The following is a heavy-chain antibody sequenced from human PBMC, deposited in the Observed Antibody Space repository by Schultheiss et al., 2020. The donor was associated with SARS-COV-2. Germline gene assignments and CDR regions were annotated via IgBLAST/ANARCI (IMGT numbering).Heavy chain of an antibody. CDR3: AKRFYDSSGYCDY. Sequence: GGSLRLSCAASGFTFSSYAMSWVRQAPGKGLEWVSYISSSSSYTNYADSVKGRFTISRDNAKNSLYLQMNSLRTEDTAIYYCAKRFYDSSGYCDYWGQGTLVTVSS. J-gene: IGHJ4*02. D-gene: IGHD3-22*01. CDR1: GFTFSSYA. V-gene: IGHV3-11*03. CDR2: ISSSSSYT.